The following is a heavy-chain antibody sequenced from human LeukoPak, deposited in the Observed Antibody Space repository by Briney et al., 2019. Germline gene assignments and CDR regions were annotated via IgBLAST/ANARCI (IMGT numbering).Heavy chain of an antibody. CDR3: ARTYYYDSSGQRHDAFDI. CDR2: IYTSGST. J-gene: IGHJ3*02. D-gene: IGHD3-22*01. CDR1: GGSISSYY. V-gene: IGHV4-4*07. Sequence: SETLSLTCTVSGGSISSYYWSWIRQPAGKGLEWIGRIYTSGSTNYNPSLKSRVTMSVDTSKNQFSLKLSSVTAADTAVYYCARTYYYDSSGQRHDAFDIWGQGTMVTVSS.